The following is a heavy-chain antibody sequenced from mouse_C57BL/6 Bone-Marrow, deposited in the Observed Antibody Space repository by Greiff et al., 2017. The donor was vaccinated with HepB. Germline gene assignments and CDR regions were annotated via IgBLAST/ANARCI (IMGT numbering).Heavy chain of an antibody. CDR2: IDPSDSET. V-gene: IGHV1-52*01. Sequence: QVQLQQPGAELVRPGSSVKLSCKASGYTFTSYWMHWVKQRPIQGLEWIGNIDPSDSETHYNQKFKDKATLTVDKSSSTAYMQLSSLTSEDSAVYYCARYYYGSSSFDVWGTGTTVTVSS. J-gene: IGHJ1*03. CDR1: GYTFTSYW. D-gene: IGHD1-1*01. CDR3: ARYYYGSSSFDV.